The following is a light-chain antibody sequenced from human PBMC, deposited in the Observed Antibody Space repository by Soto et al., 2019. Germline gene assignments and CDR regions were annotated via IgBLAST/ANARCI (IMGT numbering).Light chain of an antibody. V-gene: IGKV1-5*01. CDR2: DAS. J-gene: IGKJ1*01. CDR1: QSISSW. Sequence: DIQMTQFPATLCASVGASVTMTCRASQSISSWLAWYQQKPGKAPKLLIYDASSLESGVPSRFSGSGSGTDFTLTISSLQPDDFATYYCQQYYSYPVAFGQGTTGDIK. CDR3: QQYYSYPVA.